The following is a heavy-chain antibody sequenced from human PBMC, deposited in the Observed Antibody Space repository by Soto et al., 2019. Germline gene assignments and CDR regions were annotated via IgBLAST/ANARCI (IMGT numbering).Heavy chain of an antibody. Sequence: PGGSQRLSCAASGFTFNNYAIHGFRQAPGKGLEWVAVISYDGSKKDYADSVKGRFTISRDNSKNTLFLQMNSLRAEDTAVYYCARVPGYFGFDAFDIWGQGAMVTVSS. CDR3: ARVPGYFGFDAFDI. J-gene: IGHJ3*02. V-gene: IGHV3-30-3*01. CDR1: GFTFNNYA. D-gene: IGHD3-10*01. CDR2: ISYDGSKK.